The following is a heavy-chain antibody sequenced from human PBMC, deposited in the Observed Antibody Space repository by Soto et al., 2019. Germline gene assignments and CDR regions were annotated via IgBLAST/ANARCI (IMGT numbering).Heavy chain of an antibody. D-gene: IGHD6-25*01. CDR3: ATATISPVSATLYHYGMDV. Sequence: QVQLVQSWAEVKKPGSSVKVSCQASGGTFNNFAFTWVRQAPGQGLEWLGGIMPVFHTTNIAQTFQDRITVTADDFTTTVYMEMTSLRYDDTAVYYCATATISPVSATLYHYGMDVWGQGTTVTVSS. J-gene: IGHJ6*02. V-gene: IGHV1-69*01. CDR2: IMPVFHTT. CDR1: GGTFNNFA.